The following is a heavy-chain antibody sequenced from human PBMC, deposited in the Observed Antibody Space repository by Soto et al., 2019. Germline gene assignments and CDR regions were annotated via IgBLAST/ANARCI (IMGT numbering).Heavy chain of an antibody. V-gene: IGHV3-23*01. J-gene: IGHJ4*02. Sequence: AGGSLRLSCAASGFTFSSYAMSWVRQAPGKGLEWVSAISGSGGSTYYADSVKGRFTISRDNSKNTLYLQMNSLRAEDTAVYYCAKQRIQLWWTAFDYWGQGTMVTVYS. D-gene: IGHD5-18*01. CDR1: GFTFSSYA. CDR3: AKQRIQLWWTAFDY. CDR2: ISGSGGST.